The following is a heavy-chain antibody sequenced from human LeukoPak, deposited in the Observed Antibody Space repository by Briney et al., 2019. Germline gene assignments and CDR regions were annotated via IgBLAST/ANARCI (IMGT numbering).Heavy chain of an antibody. J-gene: IGHJ3*02. CDR2: IYYSGST. D-gene: IGHD4-17*01. CDR3: ARTVSNYGDSLDAFDI. V-gene: IGHV4-31*11. Sequence: SETLSLTCAVYGGSFSGYYWSWIRQHPGKGLEWIGYIYYSGSTYYNPSLKSRVTISVDTSKNQFSLKLSSVTAADTAVYYCARTVSNYGDSLDAFDIWGQGTMVTVSS. CDR1: GGSFSGYY.